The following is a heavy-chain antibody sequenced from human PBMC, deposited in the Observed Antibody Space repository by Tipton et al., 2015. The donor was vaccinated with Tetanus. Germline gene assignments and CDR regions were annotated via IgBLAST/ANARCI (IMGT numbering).Heavy chain of an antibody. Sequence: TLSLTCTVSGGSISRGGYYWSWIRQHPGKRLEWIGDIYYSGSTYYNPSLKSRVIKSVDTSNNQFSRKLNSETAEYAAVYYGARDQARRARGWDYFAFWGQGTLVTVSS. J-gene: IGHJ4*02. D-gene: IGHD6-6*01. V-gene: IGHV4-31*03. CDR2: IYYSGST. CDR3: ARDQARRARGWDYFAF. CDR1: GGSISRGGYY.